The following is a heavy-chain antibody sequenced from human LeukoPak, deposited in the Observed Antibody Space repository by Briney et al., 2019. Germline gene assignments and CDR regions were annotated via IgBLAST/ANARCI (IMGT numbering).Heavy chain of an antibody. CDR1: GFTFSSYE. V-gene: IGHV3-48*03. D-gene: IGHD6-19*01. Sequence: GGSLRLSCAASGFTFSSYEMNWVRQAPGKGLEWVSYISSSGSTIYYADSVKGRFTISRDNAKNSLYLQMNSLRAEDTAVYYCASKTRSGYSSGWYQGYFQHWGQGTLVTVSS. J-gene: IGHJ1*01. CDR2: ISSSGSTI. CDR3: ASKTRSGYSSGWYQGYFQH.